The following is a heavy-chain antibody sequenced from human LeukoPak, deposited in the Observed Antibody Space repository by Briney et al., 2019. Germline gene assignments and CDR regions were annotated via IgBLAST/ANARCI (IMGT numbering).Heavy chain of an antibody. Sequence: SETLSLTCTVSGGSISGYYWSWIRQPPGQGLECIGYIYYRGSTNYNPSLKSRVRISVATSKNQFTLKLRSVTAAGTAVYYCARGGGDSYGYGYYFDNWGQGTLVTVSS. D-gene: IGHD5-18*01. CDR3: ARGGGDSYGYGYYFDN. CDR2: IYYRGST. V-gene: IGHV4-59*01. CDR1: GGSISGYY. J-gene: IGHJ4*02.